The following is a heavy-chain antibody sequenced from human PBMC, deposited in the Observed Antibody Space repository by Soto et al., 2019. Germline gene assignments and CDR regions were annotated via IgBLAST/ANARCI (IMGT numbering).Heavy chain of an antibody. J-gene: IGHJ4*02. D-gene: IGHD3-16*01. V-gene: IGHV3-30*03. Sequence: QVHLVESGGGVVQPGTSLRLSCAASGFTARYHGMHWVRQAPGKGLEWVAVIAYDGNNKYYADSVKGRFTISRDNSKNTLYLQMDSLRAEDTAVYYCSFYDKWGQGTLVTVSS. CDR2: IAYDGNNK. CDR1: GFTARYHG. CDR3: SFYDK.